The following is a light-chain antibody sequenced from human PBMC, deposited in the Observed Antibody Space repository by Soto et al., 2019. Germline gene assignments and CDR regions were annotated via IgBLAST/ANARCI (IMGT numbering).Light chain of an antibody. Sequence: EIVLTQSPVTLSLSPGERATLSCRASQSVTSDYLAWYQQKPGQAPRLLIHGASSRATGIPDRFSGSGSGTDFTLTISRLEPEDFAVYYCQQYGRPFGQGTKVEIK. V-gene: IGKV3-20*01. CDR2: GAS. CDR1: QSVTSDY. J-gene: IGKJ1*01. CDR3: QQYGRP.